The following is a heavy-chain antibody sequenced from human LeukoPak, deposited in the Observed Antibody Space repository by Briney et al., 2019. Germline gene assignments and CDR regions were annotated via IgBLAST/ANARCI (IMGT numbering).Heavy chain of an antibody. V-gene: IGHV4-61*02. CDR1: GGSISSGSYY. Sequence: KPSETLSLTCTVSGGSISSGSYYWSWIRQPAGKGLEWIGRIYTSGSTNYNPSLKGRVTISVDTSKNQFSLKLSSVTAADTAVYYCATTKRGYSGYEYPWGQGTLVTVSS. CDR2: IYTSGST. D-gene: IGHD5-12*01. CDR3: ATTKRGYSGYEYP. J-gene: IGHJ5*02.